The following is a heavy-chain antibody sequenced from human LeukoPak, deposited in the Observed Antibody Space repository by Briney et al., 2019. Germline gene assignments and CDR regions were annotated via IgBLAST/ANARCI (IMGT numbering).Heavy chain of an antibody. J-gene: IGHJ3*02. CDR3: ARLDYVDAFDI. CDR1: GFTFSAYW. CDR2: IREDGSEK. Sequence: GGSLRLSCAASGFTFSAYWMSWVRQAPGKGLEWVANIREDGSEKYYVDSVKGQFTISRDNAKNSLFLQMDSLRAEDTAVYYCARLDYVDAFDIWGQGTMVTVSS. D-gene: IGHD4-17*01. V-gene: IGHV3-7*01.